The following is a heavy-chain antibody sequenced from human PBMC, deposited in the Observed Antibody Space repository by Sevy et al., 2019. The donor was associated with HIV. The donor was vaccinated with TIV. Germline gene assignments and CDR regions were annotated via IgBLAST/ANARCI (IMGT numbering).Heavy chain of an antibody. CDR2: INHSGST. J-gene: IGHJ3*02. CDR3: SSHCPGTSCSHAFDI. D-gene: IGHD2-2*01. CDR1: GGSFSGYY. V-gene: IGHV4-34*01. Sequence: SETLSLTCAVYGGSFSGYYWSWIRQPPGKGLEWIGEINHSGSTNYNPSLKSRVTISVDTSKNQFSLKLSSVTAADTAVYYCSSHCPGTSCSHAFDIWGQWTMVTVSS.